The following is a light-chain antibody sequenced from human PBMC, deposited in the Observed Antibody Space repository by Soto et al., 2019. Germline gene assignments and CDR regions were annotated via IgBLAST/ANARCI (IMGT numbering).Light chain of an antibody. CDR3: QQYSFLPRT. CDR1: QSVSSN. CDR2: GAS. J-gene: IGKJ1*01. V-gene: IGKV3D-15*02. Sequence: EIVMTQSPATLSVSPGERATLSCMASQSVSSNLAWYQQKPGQAPRLLIYGASTRATGIPDRYSGSGSGTDVTLTISRLEPEDSAVYYCQQYSFLPRTFGQGTKVDIK.